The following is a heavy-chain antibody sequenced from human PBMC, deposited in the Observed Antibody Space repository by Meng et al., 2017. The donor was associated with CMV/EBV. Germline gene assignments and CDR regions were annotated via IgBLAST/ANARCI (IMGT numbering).Heavy chain of an antibody. J-gene: IGHJ6*02. Sequence: SVKVSCKASGGTFSSYAISWVRQAPGQGLEWMGWIIPIIGTANYAQKFQGRVTITTDESTSTAYMELSSLRSEDTAVYYCARVIVVPAAIPLYYYYGMDVWGQGTTVTVSS. CDR2: IIPIIGTA. D-gene: IGHD2-2*02. V-gene: IGHV1-69*05. CDR1: GGTFSSYA. CDR3: ARVIVVPAAIPLYYYYGMDV.